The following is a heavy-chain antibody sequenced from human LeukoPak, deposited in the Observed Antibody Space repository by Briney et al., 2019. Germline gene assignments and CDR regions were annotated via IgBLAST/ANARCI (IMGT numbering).Heavy chain of an antibody. Sequence: GGSLRLSCAASGFTFSSYSMMWVRQAPGKGLEWVSYISSSSSTIYYADSVKGRFTISRDNAKNSLYLQMNSLRAEDTAVYYCASGPIWFGELLEDWGQGTLVTVSS. V-gene: IGHV3-48*01. CDR1: GFTFSSYS. CDR2: ISSSSSTI. CDR3: ASGPIWFGELLED. J-gene: IGHJ4*02. D-gene: IGHD3-10*01.